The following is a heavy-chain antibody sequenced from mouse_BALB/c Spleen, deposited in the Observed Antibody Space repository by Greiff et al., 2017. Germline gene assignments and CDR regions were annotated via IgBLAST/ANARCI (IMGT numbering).Heavy chain of an antibody. Sequence: QVQLQQSGAELAKPGASVKMSCKASGYTFTSYWMHWVKQRPGQGLEWIGYINPSTGYTEYNQKFKDKATLTADKSSSTAYMQLSSLTSEDSAVYYCARKLVGYDLAYWGQGTLVTVSA. J-gene: IGHJ3*01. D-gene: IGHD2-14*01. CDR2: INPSTGYT. CDR1: GYTFTSYW. V-gene: IGHV1-7*01. CDR3: ARKLVGYDLAY.